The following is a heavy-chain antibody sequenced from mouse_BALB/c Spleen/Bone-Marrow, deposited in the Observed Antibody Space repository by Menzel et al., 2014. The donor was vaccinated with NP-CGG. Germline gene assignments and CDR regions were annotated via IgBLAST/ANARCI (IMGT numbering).Heavy chain of an antibody. V-gene: IGHV2-9*02. J-gene: IGHJ3*01. D-gene: IGHD2-14*01. CDR3: ATYYRYDGAY. CDR1: GFSLSSFG. Sequence: VQVVESGPGLVAPSQSLSITCTASGFSLSSFGIHWVRQPPGKGLEWLGVIWAGGSTNYDSALMSRLTISKDDSKSQVFLKMSSLQTDDTAMYYCATYYRYDGAYWGQGTLVTVSA. CDR2: IWAGGST.